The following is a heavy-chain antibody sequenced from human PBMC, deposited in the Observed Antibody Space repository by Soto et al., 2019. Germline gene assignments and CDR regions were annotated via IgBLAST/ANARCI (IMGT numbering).Heavy chain of an antibody. D-gene: IGHD5-12*01. Sequence: QVQLQQWGAGLLKPSETLSLTCAVYGGSFSGYYWSWIRQPPGKGLEWIGEINHSGSTNYNPSLKSRVTISVDTSKNQFSLKLSSVTAADTAVYYCARGRRWLRNYYYYGMDVWGQGTTVTVSS. CDR2: INHSGST. CDR1: GGSFSGYY. V-gene: IGHV4-34*01. J-gene: IGHJ6*02. CDR3: ARGRRWLRNYYYYGMDV.